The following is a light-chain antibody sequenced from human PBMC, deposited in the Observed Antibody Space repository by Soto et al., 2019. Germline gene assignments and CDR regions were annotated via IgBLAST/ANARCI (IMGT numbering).Light chain of an antibody. Sequence: QSALTQPASVSGSPGQSITISCTGTSSDVGGYNYVSWYQQHPGKAPKLMIYDVSNRPSGVSNRFSGSQSGNTASLTISGLQAEDEADYYCSSYTTADTHVVFGGGTKLTVL. V-gene: IGLV2-14*03. CDR2: DVS. J-gene: IGLJ2*01. CDR1: SSDVGGYNY. CDR3: SSYTTADTHVV.